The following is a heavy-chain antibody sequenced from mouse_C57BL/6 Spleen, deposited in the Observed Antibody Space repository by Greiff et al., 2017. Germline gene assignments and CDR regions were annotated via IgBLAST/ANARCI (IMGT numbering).Heavy chain of an antibody. CDR2: IYPRSGNT. Sequence: QVQLQQSGAELARPGASVKLSCKASGYTFTSYGISWVKQRTGQGLEWIGEIYPRSGNTYYNEKFKGKATLTADKSSSTAYMELRSLTSEDSAAYFCARGDYDEKNVDFDYWGQGTTLTVSS. J-gene: IGHJ2*01. D-gene: IGHD2-4*01. V-gene: IGHV1-81*01. CDR3: ARGDYDEKNVDFDY. CDR1: GYTFTSYG.